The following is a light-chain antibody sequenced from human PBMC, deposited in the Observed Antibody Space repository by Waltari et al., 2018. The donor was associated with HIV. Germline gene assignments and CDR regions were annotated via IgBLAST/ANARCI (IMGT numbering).Light chain of an antibody. CDR2: GAS. CDR1: QSVSSY. J-gene: IGKJ4*01. V-gene: IGKV3-20*01. CDR3: QQSGTSIT. Sequence: EIVLTQSPATLSLSPGERATLSCWASQSVSSYLAWYHQKPGQAPRLLIYGASSRATGIPDRFSGSGSGTDFTLTISRLEPEDFAVYYCQQSGTSITFGGGTKVEIK.